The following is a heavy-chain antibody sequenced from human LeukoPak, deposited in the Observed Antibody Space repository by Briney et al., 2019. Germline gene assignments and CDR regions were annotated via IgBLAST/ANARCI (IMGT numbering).Heavy chain of an antibody. J-gene: IGHJ6*04. CDR2: ISRSSSEI. D-gene: IGHD1-26*01. V-gene: IGHV3-48*01. CDR1: GFTLSSHR. CDR3: ARDSGTYGYYMDV. Sequence: GGSLRLSCAASGFTLSSHRMNWVRQAPGKGLEWVSDISRSSSEIHYADSVTGRFTISRDNAKNSVYLQINSLRVEDTAVYYCARDSGTYGYYMDVWGKGTTVTVSS.